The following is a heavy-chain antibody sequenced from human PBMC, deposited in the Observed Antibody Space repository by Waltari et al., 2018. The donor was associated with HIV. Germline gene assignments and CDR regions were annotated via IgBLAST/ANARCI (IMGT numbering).Heavy chain of an antibody. CDR3: ARGDRAFDV. D-gene: IGHD1-26*01. CDR2: NSTYNGNT. J-gene: IGHJ3*01. CDR1: AYPFTDYG. Sequence: QVQLLQSGSAVKRPGASVQVSYQTSAYPFTDYGIRWVRQAPRQGLEWMGWNSTYNGNTKFAQTLQARISMAIDTSRHTAYMDLRSLRSDDTAVYYCARGDRAFDVWGQGTMVSVSS. V-gene: IGHV1-18*01.